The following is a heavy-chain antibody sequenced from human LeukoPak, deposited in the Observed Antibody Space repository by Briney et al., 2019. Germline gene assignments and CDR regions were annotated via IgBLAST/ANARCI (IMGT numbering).Heavy chain of an antibody. D-gene: IGHD1-26*01. V-gene: IGHV1-18*01. Sequence: VASVKVSCKACGYTLTRYAIRGVRQAPGQGLEWMGWISAYNGNTNYAQKLQGRVTMTRDTSTSTLYMEMSSLRSDDTAVYYCARHSSGRYWGYFDYWGQGTLVTVSS. CDR1: GYTLTRYA. CDR2: ISAYNGNT. J-gene: IGHJ4*02. CDR3: ARHSSGRYWGYFDY.